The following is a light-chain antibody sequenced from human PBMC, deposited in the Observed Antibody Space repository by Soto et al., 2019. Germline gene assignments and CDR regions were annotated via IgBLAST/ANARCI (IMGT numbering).Light chain of an antibody. V-gene: IGLV2-14*01. CDR2: DIN. Sequence: QSALTQPASVSGSPGQSITISCTGTSSDVGNYIFVSWYRQHPGKAPKLMIYDINNRPSGVSNRFSGSKSGNTASLTISGLQAEDEADYYCVSYTTSDSYVFGTGTKVTV. J-gene: IGLJ1*01. CDR1: SSDVGNYIF. CDR3: VSYTTSDSYV.